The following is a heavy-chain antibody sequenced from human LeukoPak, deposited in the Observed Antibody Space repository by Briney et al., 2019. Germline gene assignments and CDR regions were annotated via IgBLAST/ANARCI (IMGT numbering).Heavy chain of an antibody. CDR1: GVTFSSYA. D-gene: IGHD7-27*01. CDR3: ARDSAWGPEFDY. Sequence: SVKVSCKASGVTFSSYAISWVRQAPGQGLEWMGRIIPIFGTANYAQKFQGRVTITTDESTSTAYMELSSLRSEDTAVYYCARDSAWGPEFDYWGQGTLVTVSS. CDR2: IIPIFGTA. J-gene: IGHJ4*02. V-gene: IGHV1-69*05.